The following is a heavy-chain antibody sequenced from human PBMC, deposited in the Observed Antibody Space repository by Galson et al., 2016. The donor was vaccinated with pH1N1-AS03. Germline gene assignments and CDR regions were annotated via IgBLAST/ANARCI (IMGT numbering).Heavy chain of an antibody. D-gene: IGHD2-21*01. V-gene: IGHV1-18*01. Sequence: SVKVSCKASGYTFTNFGINWVRQAPGQGLEWLGWISAYSGNTDYAQSLQGRVSMTTDTSTSTAYMELTSLTSDDTAIYYCATDLRSDCGNSLVAGVPFGRYWGQGTLVTVSS. CDR1: GYTFTNFG. CDR3: ATDLRSDCGNSLVAGVPFGRY. CDR2: ISAYSGNT. J-gene: IGHJ4*02.